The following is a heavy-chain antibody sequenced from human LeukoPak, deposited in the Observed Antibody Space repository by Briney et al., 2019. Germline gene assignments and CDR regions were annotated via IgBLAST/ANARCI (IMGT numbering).Heavy chain of an antibody. D-gene: IGHD4-17*01. CDR2: IKQDGSEK. CDR1: GFTFRSYW. Sequence: SGGSLRLSCAASGFTFRSYWMSWVRQAPGKGLEWVANIKQDGSEKYYVDSVKGRFTISRDNAKNSLYLQMNSLRAEDTAVYYCARSSSIYGDFGYWGQGTLVTVSS. CDR3: ARSSSIYGDFGY. V-gene: IGHV3-7*01. J-gene: IGHJ4*02.